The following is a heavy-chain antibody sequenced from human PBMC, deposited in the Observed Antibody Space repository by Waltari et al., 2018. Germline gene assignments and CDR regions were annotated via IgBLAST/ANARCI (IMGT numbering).Heavy chain of an antibody. CDR2: IYWNDDK. CDR3: AHVEADYIWGSYRFHLPYFDY. Sequence: QITLKESGPTLVKPTQTLTLTCTFSGFSLSTSGVGVGWIRQPPGKALEWLALIYWNDDKRYSPSLKSRLTITKDTSKNQVVLTMTNMDPVDTATYYCAHVEADYIWGSYRFHLPYFDYWGQGTLVTVSS. CDR1: GFSLSTSGVG. D-gene: IGHD3-16*02. J-gene: IGHJ4*02. V-gene: IGHV2-5*01.